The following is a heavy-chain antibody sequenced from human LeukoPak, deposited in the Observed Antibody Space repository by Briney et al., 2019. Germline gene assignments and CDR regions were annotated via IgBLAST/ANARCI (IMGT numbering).Heavy chain of an antibody. V-gene: IGHV3-23*01. CDR1: GFTFSSYA. CDR2: ISGSGGRT. Sequence: AGSLTLSCVASGFTFSSYAMSWVRQAAGKGLEWVSAISGSGGRTYHADSVKGRFTIARDNSKNTLYLQMNSLRAEDTAVYYCARYRVITNDYFDSWGQGTLVTVSS. CDR3: ARYRVITNDYFDS. J-gene: IGHJ4*02. D-gene: IGHD3-16*01.